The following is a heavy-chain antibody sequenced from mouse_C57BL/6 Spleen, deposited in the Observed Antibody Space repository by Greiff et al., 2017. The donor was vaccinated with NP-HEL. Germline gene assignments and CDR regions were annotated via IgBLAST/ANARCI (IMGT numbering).Heavy chain of an antibody. CDR3: AREGLGNSNYFDY. D-gene: IGHD2-5*01. J-gene: IGHJ2*01. CDR2: IDPSDSYT. CDR1: GYTFTSYW. V-gene: IGHV1-69*01. Sequence: VKLQQPGAELVMPGASVKLSCKASGYTFTSYWMHWVKQRPGQGLEWIGEIDPSDSYTNYNQKFKGKSTLTVDKSSSTAYMQRSSLTSEDSAVYYCAREGLGNSNYFDYWGQGTTLTVSS.